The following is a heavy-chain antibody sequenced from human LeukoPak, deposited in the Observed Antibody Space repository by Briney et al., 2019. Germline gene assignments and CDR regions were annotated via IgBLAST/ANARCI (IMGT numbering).Heavy chain of an antibody. V-gene: IGHV1-2*02. Sequence: ASVKVSCKASGYTFTGYYMHWVRQAPGQGLEWMGWINPNSGGTNYAQKFQGRVTMTRDTSISTAYMELSRLRSDDTAVYYCARSRRAAGPKGLFDYWGQGTLVTVSS. CDR1: GYTFTGYY. J-gene: IGHJ4*02. CDR2: INPNSGGT. CDR3: ARSRRAAGPKGLFDY. D-gene: IGHD6-13*01.